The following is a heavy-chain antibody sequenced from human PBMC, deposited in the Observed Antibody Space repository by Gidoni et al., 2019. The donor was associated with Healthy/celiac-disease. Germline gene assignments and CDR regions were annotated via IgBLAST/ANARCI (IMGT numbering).Heavy chain of an antibody. Sequence: EVQLVESGGGLVQPGGSLSLSCSASGFTFSSYAMHWVRQAPGKGLEYVSAISSNGGSTYYADSVKGRFTISRDNSKNTLYLQMSSLRAEDTAVYYCVKGVYGDYASLFDYWGQGTLVTVSS. D-gene: IGHD4-17*01. CDR2: ISSNGGST. V-gene: IGHV3-64D*06. J-gene: IGHJ4*02. CDR3: VKGVYGDYASLFDY. CDR1: GFTFSSYA.